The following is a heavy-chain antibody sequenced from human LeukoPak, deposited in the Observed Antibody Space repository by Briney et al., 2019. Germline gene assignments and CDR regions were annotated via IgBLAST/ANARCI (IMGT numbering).Heavy chain of an antibody. CDR2: ISAYNGNT. Sequence: GASVKVSCKASGYSCTSYGISWVRQAPGQGLEWMGWISAYNGNTNYAQRLEGRVTMPTDTSTSTSYMELRRLTSDATAVYYCARVPSGRPFDYWGQGPLVTVSS. CDR1: GYSCTSYG. J-gene: IGHJ4*02. V-gene: IGHV1-18*01. CDR3: ARVPSGRPFDY. D-gene: IGHD2-15*01.